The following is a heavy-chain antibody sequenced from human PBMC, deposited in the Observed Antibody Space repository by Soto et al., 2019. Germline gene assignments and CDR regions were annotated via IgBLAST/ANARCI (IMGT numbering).Heavy chain of an antibody. J-gene: IGHJ6*02. Sequence: GGSLRLSCAASGFTFSSYGMHWVRQAPGKGLEWVSSISSSSSYIYYADSVKGRFTISRDNAKNSLYLQMNSLRAEDTAVYYCARDSVVVTAPTRRYYYYYGMDVWGQGTTVTVSS. CDR3: ARDSVVVTAPTRRYYYYYGMDV. V-gene: IGHV3-21*01. D-gene: IGHD2-21*02. CDR2: ISSSSSYI. CDR1: GFTFSSYG.